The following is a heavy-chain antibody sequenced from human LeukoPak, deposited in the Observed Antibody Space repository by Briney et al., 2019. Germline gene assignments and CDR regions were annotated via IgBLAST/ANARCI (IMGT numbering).Heavy chain of an antibody. CDR1: GHSFSSYW. Sequence: GESLKISCQVSGHSFSSYWIAWVRQMPGKGLDWMGTNYRDDSDTKYSPSFQGQVTMSVDKSISTAYLQWSSLKASDTAMYYCAIFHSSFSDLFYFDYWGQGALVTVSS. CDR3: AIFHSSFSDLFYFDY. J-gene: IGHJ4*02. D-gene: IGHD6-19*01. CDR2: NYRDDSDT. V-gene: IGHV5-51*01.